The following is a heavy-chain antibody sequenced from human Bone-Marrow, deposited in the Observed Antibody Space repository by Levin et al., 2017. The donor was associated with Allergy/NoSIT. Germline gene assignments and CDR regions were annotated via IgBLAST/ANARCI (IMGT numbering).Heavy chain of an antibody. V-gene: IGHV3-48*03. Sequence: GGSLRLSCAASGFTFSSYEMNWVRQAPGKGLEWVSYISSSGSTIYYADSVKGRFTISRDNAKNSLYLQMNSLRAEDTAVYYCARYSYGRLCDYWGQGTLVTVSS. CDR3: ARYSYGRLCDY. CDR2: ISSSGSTI. J-gene: IGHJ4*02. CDR1: GFTFSSYE. D-gene: IGHD5-18*01.